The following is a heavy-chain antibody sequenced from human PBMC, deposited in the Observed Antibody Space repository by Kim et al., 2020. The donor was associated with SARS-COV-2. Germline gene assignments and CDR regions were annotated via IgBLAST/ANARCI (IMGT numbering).Heavy chain of an antibody. CDR2: ITYDGSNK. Sequence: GGSLRLSCAASGFTFSSYGMHWVRQAPGKGLEWVAAITYDGSNKYYADSVKGRFTISRDNTKNTLYLQMNSLRAEDTAVYFCAKDRGSSWYGTHAFDIWGQGTMVTGSS. CDR1: GFTFSSYG. D-gene: IGHD6-13*01. J-gene: IGHJ3*02. CDR3: AKDRGSSWYGTHAFDI. V-gene: IGHV3-30*18.